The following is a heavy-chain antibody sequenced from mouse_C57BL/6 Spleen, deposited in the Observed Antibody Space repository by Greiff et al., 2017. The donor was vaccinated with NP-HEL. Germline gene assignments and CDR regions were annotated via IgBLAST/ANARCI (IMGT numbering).Heavy chain of an antibody. V-gene: IGHV5-9-1*02. CDR3: TRETTVVADYAMDY. CDR2: ISSGGDYI. CDR1: GFTFSSYA. Sequence: VESGEGLVKPGGSLKLSCAASGFTFSSYAMSWVRQTPEKRLEWVAYISSGGDYIYYAATVKGRFTISRDNARNTLYLQMSSLKSEDTAMYYCTRETTVVADYAMDYWGQGTSVTVSS. J-gene: IGHJ4*01. D-gene: IGHD1-1*01.